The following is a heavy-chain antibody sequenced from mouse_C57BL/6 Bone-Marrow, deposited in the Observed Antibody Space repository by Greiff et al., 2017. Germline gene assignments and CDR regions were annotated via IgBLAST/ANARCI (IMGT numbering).Heavy chain of an antibody. CDR3: ARAYGSPYYFDY. J-gene: IGHJ2*01. V-gene: IGHV3-6*01. Sequence: EVHLVESGPGLVKPSQSLSLTCSVTGYSITSGYYWNWIRQFPGNKLEWMGYISYDGSNNYNPSLKNRISITRDPSKNQFFLKLNSVTTEDTATYYCARAYGSPYYFDYWGQGTTLTVSS. CDR1: GYSITSGYY. D-gene: IGHD1-1*01. CDR2: ISYDGSN.